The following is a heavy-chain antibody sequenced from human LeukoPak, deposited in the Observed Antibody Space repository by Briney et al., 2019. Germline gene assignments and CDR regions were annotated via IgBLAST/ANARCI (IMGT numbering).Heavy chain of an antibody. CDR2: IYYSGST. J-gene: IGHJ4*02. V-gene: IGHV4-39*01. Sequence: PSETLSLTCTVSGGSISSSSYYWGWIRQPPGKGLEWIGSIYYSGSTYYNPSLKSRVTISVDTSKNQFSLKLSSVTAADTAVYYCARRGPHCSGGSCYQVFDYWGQGTLVTVSS. D-gene: IGHD2-15*01. CDR3: ARRGPHCSGGSCYQVFDY. CDR1: GGSISSSSYY.